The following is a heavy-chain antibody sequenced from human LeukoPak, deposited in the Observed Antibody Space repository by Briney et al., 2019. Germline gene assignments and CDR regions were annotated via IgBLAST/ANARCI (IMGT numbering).Heavy chain of an antibody. D-gene: IGHD5-18*01. V-gene: IGHV4-39*07. CDR1: GGSISSSDYY. CDR3: ARVPDTAMVTSYSDY. J-gene: IGHJ4*02. Sequence: SETLSLTCTVSGGSISSSDYYWGWIRQPPGKGLEWIGSVYYSGITYYNPSLKSRITISVDTSKNQFSLKLSSVTAADTAVYYCARVPDTAMVTSYSDYWGQGTLVTVSS. CDR2: VYYSGIT.